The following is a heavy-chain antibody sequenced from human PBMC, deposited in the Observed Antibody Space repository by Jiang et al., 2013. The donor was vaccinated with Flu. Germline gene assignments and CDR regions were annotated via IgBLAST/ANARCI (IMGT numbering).Heavy chain of an antibody. CDR1: GFSLSTSGVG. D-gene: IGHD6-13*01. Sequence: TFSGFSLSTSGVGXGWIRQPPGKALEWLALIYWDDDKRYSPSLKSRLTITKDTSKNQVVLTMTNMDPVDTATYYCARIRRLSSSSWYIDYWSQGTLVTVSS. CDR3: ARIRRLSSSSWYIDY. J-gene: IGHJ4*02. CDR2: IYWDDDK. V-gene: IGHV2-5*02.